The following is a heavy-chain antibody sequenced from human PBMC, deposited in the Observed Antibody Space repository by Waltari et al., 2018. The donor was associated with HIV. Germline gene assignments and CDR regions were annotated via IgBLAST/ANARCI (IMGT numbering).Heavy chain of an antibody. Sequence: QVQLVQSGAEVKKPGSSVKVSCKASGGTFSSYAISWVRQAPGQGLEWMGGIIPIFGTANYAQKFQGRVTITADESTSTAYMELSSLRSEDTAVYYCARGKDGTTYDYYYYYGMDVWGQGTTVTVSS. CDR3: ARGKDGTTYDYYYYYGMDV. J-gene: IGHJ6*02. CDR2: IIPIFGTA. CDR1: GGTFSSYA. D-gene: IGHD1-7*01. V-gene: IGHV1-69*01.